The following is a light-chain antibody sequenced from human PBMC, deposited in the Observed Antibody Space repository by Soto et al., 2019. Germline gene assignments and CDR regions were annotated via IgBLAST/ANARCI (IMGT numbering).Light chain of an antibody. CDR2: GAS. J-gene: IGKJ3*01. CDR3: QQSSSSLFT. CDR1: QSISSF. V-gene: IGKV1-39*01. Sequence: DIQMTQSPSSLSASVGDRVTITCRASQSISSFLNWYQQKPGKAPSLLIYGASNLQSGVPSRFSGSGSGTDFTLTISSLQSEDFATYYCQQSSSSLFTFGPGTKVDLK.